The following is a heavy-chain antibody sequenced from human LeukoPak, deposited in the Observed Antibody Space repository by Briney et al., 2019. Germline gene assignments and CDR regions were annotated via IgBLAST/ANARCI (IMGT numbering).Heavy chain of an antibody. J-gene: IGHJ5*02. D-gene: IGHD4-11*01. CDR3: ARGDYKNWFDP. CDR1: GFTFSSYG. CDR2: IWYDGSNK. Sequence: PGGFLRLSCAASGFTFSSYGMHWVRQAPGKGLEWVAVIWYDGSNKYYADSVKGRFTISRDNSKNTLYLQMNSLRAEDTAVYYCARGDYKNWFDPWGQGTLVTVSS. V-gene: IGHV3-33*01.